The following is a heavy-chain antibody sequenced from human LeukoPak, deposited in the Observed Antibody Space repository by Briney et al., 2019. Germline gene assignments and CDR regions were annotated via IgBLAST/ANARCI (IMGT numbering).Heavy chain of an antibody. J-gene: IGHJ4*02. CDR2: ISGSGGST. D-gene: IGHD6-19*01. Sequence: PGGSLRLSCAASGFTFSSYAMSWVRQAPGKGLEWVSAISGSGGSTYYADSVKGRFTISRDNSKNTLYLQMNSLRAEDTAVYYCAKAGMGYSSGWYFDYWGQGTLVTVSS. CDR3: AKAGMGYSSGWYFDY. V-gene: IGHV3-23*01. CDR1: GFTFSSYA.